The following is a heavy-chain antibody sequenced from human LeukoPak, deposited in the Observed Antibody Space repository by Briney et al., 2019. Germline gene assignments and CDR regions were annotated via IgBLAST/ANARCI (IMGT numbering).Heavy chain of an antibody. V-gene: IGHV3-23*01. D-gene: IGHD2-8*02. CDR1: GFTFAIYH. J-gene: IGHJ3*02. CDR2: IRGDSV. CDR3: AKSRVEVAGTGGFDT. Sequence: PGGSLRLSCAASGFTFAIYHMSWVRQAPGKGLEWVATIRGDSVYYADSVKGRFTISRDDSENTVYVQMNSLRAEDTAVYYCAKSRVEVAGTGGFDTWGQGTLVAVSS.